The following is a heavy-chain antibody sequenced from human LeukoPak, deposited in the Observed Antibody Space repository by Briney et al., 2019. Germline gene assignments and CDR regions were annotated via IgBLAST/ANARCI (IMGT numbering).Heavy chain of an antibody. CDR2: INPNSGGT. J-gene: IGHJ6*02. V-gene: IGHV1-2*02. CDR1: GYTFTGYY. Sequence: ASVKVSCKASGYTFTGYYMHWVRQAPGQGLEWMGWINPNSGGTNYAQKFQGRVTMTRDTSISTAYMELSRLRSDDTAVYYCARDDDGIAAEEVGYYGMDVWGQGTTVTVSS. D-gene: IGHD6-13*01. CDR3: ARDDDGIAAEEVGYYGMDV.